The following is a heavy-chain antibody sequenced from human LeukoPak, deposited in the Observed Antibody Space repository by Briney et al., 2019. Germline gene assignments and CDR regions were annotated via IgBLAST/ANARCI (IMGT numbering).Heavy chain of an antibody. CDR1: GGSISRDDYY. CDR3: ARVAYYDSSGYYYRCAFDI. Sequence: PSETLSLTCSVSGGSISRDDYYWSWIRQPPGKGLEWIAYIYHTGSTYYNPSLKSRVTMSVDTSKNQFSLNLSSVTAADTAVYYCARVAYYDSSGYYYRCAFDIWGQGTMVTVSS. V-gene: IGHV4-30-4*01. D-gene: IGHD3-22*01. J-gene: IGHJ3*02. CDR2: IYHTGST.